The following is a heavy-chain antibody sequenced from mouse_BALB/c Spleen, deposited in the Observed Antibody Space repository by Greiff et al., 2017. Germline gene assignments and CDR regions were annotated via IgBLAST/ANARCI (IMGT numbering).Heavy chain of an antibody. V-gene: IGHV5-17*02. CDR1: GFTFSSFG. CDR2: ISSGSSTI. CDR3: AREEVPDWYFDV. J-gene: IGHJ1*01. D-gene: IGHD5-1*01. Sequence: DVKLVESGGGLVQPGGSRKLSCAASGFTFSSFGMHWVRQAPEKGLEWVAYISSGSSTIYYADTVKGRFTISRDNPKNTLFLQMTSLRSEDTAMYYCAREEVPDWYFDVWGAGTTVTVSS.